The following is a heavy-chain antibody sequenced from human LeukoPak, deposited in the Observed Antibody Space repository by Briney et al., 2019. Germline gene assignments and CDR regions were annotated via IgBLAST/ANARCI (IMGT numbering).Heavy chain of an antibody. CDR2: INHSGST. J-gene: IGHJ6*03. D-gene: IGHD4-11*01. Sequence: PSETLSLTCAVYGGSFSGYYWSWIRQPPGKGLEWIGEINHSGSTNYNPSLKSRVTISVHTSKNQFSLKLSSVPAADTAVYYCARVPNYSNYPYYYYYSVDVWGKGTTVTVSS. CDR1: GGSFSGYY. V-gene: IGHV4-34*01. CDR3: ARVPNYSNYPYYYYYSVDV.